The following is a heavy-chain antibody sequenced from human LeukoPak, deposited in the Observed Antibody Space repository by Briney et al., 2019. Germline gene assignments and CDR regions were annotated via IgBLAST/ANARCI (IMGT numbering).Heavy chain of an antibody. CDR1: GYTFTRYA. Sequence: ASVKVSCKASGYTFTRYAINWVRQAPGQGLEWMAWINTNTGNPTYAQGFTGRFVFSLDTSVSTAYLRISSLKAEDTAVYYCARGSKDKWLRPATGYYYYYYMDVWGKGTTVTVSS. CDR3: ARGSKDKWLRPATGYYYYYYMDV. D-gene: IGHD5-12*01. J-gene: IGHJ6*03. CDR2: INTNTGNP. V-gene: IGHV7-4-1*02.